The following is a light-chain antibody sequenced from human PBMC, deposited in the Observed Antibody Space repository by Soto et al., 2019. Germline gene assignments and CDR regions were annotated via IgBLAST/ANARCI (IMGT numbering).Light chain of an antibody. J-gene: IGKJ1*01. CDR3: XXXGXSPRT. CDR2: GVS. Sequence: EIVLTQSPGTLSLSPGERATLSCRASQSVRSSYLAWYQQKLGQAPRLLIYGVSNRATGIPDRFSGSGSGTDFTLTISRLESXXXXXXXXXXXGXSPRTFGQGTKVEIK. CDR1: QSVRSSY. V-gene: IGKV3-20*01.